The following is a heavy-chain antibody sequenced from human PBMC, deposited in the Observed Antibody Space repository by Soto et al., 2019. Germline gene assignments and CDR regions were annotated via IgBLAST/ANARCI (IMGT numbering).Heavy chain of an antibody. CDR1: GGTFSSYA. D-gene: IGHD6-13*01. CDR2: IIPIFGTA. J-gene: IGHJ6*02. CDR3: ARGRSSSSWSYPYCYGMDV. Sequence: AVKVSCKASGGTFSSYAISWVRQAPGRGREWMGGIIPIFGTANYAQKFQGGVTITADKSTSTAYMELSSLRSEDTAVYYCARGRSSSSWSYPYCYGMDVWGQGTTVTVSS. V-gene: IGHV1-69*06.